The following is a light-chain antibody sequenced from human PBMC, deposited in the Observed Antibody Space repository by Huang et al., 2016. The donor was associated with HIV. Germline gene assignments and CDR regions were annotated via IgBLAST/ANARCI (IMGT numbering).Light chain of an antibody. CDR3: QQTGRSPWT. CDR1: QSVSRNY. V-gene: IGKV3-20*01. CDR2: RAS. Sequence: IELTQSPGTLSLSPGERATLSCRASQSVSRNYVAWFQQKPGQAPRLLSYRASRGATGIPDKFRGSGAGTDFTLTIDRLEPEDLAFYYCQQTGRSPWTFGQGTKVEI. J-gene: IGKJ1*01.